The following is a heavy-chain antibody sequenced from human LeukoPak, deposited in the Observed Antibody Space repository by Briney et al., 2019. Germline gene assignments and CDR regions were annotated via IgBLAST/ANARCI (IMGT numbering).Heavy chain of an antibody. V-gene: IGHV3-21*01. CDR3: ARGVAAAGTDY. CDR2: ISSSSSYI. D-gene: IGHD6-13*01. Sequence: GGSLRLSCAASGFTFSSYSMNRVRQAPGRGLEWVSSISSSSSYIYYADSVKGRFTISRDNAKNSLYLQMNSLRAEDTAVYYCARGVAAAGTDYWGQGTLVTVSS. J-gene: IGHJ4*02. CDR1: GFTFSSYS.